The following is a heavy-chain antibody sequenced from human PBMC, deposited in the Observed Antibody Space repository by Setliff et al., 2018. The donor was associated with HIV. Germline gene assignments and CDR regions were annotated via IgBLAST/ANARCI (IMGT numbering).Heavy chain of an antibody. J-gene: IGHJ4*02. CDR3: AMVIGWNDAGDY. CDR1: GGSISSYY. D-gene: IGHD1-1*01. Sequence: PSETLSLTCTVSGGSISSYYWSWIRQPPGKGLEWIGYIYYSGSTNYNPSLKSRVTISVDTSKNQFSLKLSFVTAADTAVYYCAMVIGWNDAGDYWGRGTLVTVSS. CDR2: IYYSGST. V-gene: IGHV4-59*12.